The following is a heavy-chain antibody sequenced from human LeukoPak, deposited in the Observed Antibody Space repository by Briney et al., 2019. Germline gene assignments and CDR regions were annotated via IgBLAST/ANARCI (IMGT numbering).Heavy chain of an antibody. D-gene: IGHD4-11*01. Sequence: GGSLRLSCAASGFTFSSYAMSWVRQAPGKGLEWVSAISGSGGSTYYADSVKGRFTISRDNSKNTLYLQMNSLRAEDTAVYYCARQELQSILVYYYYMDVWGKGTTVTVSS. CDR3: ARQELQSILVYYYYMDV. V-gene: IGHV3-23*01. J-gene: IGHJ6*03. CDR1: GFTFSSYA. CDR2: ISGSGGST.